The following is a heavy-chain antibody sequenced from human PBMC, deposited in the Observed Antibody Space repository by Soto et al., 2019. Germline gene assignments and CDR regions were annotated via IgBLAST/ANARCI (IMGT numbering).Heavy chain of an antibody. Sequence: GGSLRLSCAASGFTFSSYAMSWVRQAPGKGLEWVSAISGSGASTYYADSVKGRFTISRDNSKNTLYLQMNSLRAEDTAVYYCAKDHSRIAVAGTFDYWGQGTLVTVSS. CDR3: AKDHSRIAVAGTFDY. V-gene: IGHV3-23*01. CDR2: ISGSGAST. D-gene: IGHD6-19*01. J-gene: IGHJ4*02. CDR1: GFTFSSYA.